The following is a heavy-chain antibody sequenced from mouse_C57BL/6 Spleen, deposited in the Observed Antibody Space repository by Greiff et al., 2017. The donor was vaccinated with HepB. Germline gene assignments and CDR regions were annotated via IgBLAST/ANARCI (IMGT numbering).Heavy chain of an antibody. Sequence: VQLKQSGPELVKPGASVKISCKASGYTFTDYYMNWVKQSHGKSLEWIGDINPNNGGTSYNQKFKGKATLTVDKSSSTAYMELRSLTSEDSAVYYCASGYYGSSYGDYWGQGTTLTVSS. V-gene: IGHV1-26*01. J-gene: IGHJ2*01. D-gene: IGHD1-1*01. CDR2: INPNNGGT. CDR3: ASGYYGSSYGDY. CDR1: GYTFTDYY.